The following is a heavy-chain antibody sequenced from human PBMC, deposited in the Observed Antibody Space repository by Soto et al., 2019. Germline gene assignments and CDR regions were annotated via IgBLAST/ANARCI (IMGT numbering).Heavy chain of an antibody. Sequence: LXDSLTISVKGAGYSFTNYWIGWVRQMPGKGLEWMGIIYPGDSDTRYSPSFQGQVTISADKSISTAYLQWSSLRASDTAMYYCAIGGDWYFFDMWAQGTMVTVS. V-gene: IGHV5-51*01. D-gene: IGHD2-21*02. CDR2: IYPGDSDT. CDR3: AIGGDWYFFDM. J-gene: IGHJ3*02. CDR1: GYSFTNYW.